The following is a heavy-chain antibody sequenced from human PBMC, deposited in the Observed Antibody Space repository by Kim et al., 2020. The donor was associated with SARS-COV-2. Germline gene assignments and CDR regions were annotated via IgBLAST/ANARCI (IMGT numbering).Heavy chain of an antibody. CDR3: ASAGYYYDTSDFDY. J-gene: IGHJ4*02. V-gene: IGHV3-7*03. D-gene: IGHD3-22*01. Sequence: YLDSLKGRFTISRDDAKSSLSLQMDSLRVEDTAMYYCASAGYYYDTSDFDYWGQGTLVTVSS.